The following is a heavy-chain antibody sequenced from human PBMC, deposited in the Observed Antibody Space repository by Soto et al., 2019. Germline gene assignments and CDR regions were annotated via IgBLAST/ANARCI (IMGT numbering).Heavy chain of an antibody. CDR3: ARQPLVPAARYGMDV. D-gene: IGHD2-2*01. J-gene: IGHJ6*02. CDR2: INPSGGST. V-gene: IGHV1-46*01. CDR1: GYTFTSYY. Sequence: ASVKVSCKASGYTFTSYYMHWVRQAPGQGLEWMGIINPSGGSTSYAQKFQDRVTMTRDTSTSTVYMELSNLRSEDTAVYYCARQPLVPAARYGMDVWGQGTTVTVSS.